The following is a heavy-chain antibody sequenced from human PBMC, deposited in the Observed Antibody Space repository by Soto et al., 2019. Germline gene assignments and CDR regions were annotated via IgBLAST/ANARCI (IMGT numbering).Heavy chain of an antibody. J-gene: IGHJ6*02. CDR3: VRGVGVPPRPYYGMDV. Sequence: ASVKVSCEASGYSFTSYYIHWVRQAPGQGLQWMGIINPSGGSTNYAQKFQGRVTMTRDTSTSTVYMELSSLRSEDTALYYCVRGVGVPPRPYYGMDVWGQGTTVTVSS. V-gene: IGHV1-46*01. CDR2: INPSGGST. D-gene: IGHD1-26*01. CDR1: GYSFTSYY.